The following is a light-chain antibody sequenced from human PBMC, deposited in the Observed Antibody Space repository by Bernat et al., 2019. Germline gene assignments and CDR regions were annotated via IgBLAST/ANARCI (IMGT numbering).Light chain of an antibody. V-gene: IGKV1-33*01. J-gene: IGKJ1*01. CDR2: DAS. CDR3: QQYDNLPPTWT. CDR1: QDISNY. Sequence: DIQMTQSPSSLSASVGDRVTITCQASQDISNYLNWYQQKPGKAPKLLIYDASNLETGVPSRFSGSGSGTDFTFTISSLQPDDIATYYCQQYDNLPPTWTFGQGTKVEIK.